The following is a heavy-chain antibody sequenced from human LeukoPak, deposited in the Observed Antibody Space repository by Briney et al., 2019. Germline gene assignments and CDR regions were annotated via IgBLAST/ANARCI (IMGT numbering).Heavy chain of an antibody. CDR1: GYTFTGYY. CDR2: IYPSNGDT. D-gene: IGHD4-23*01. J-gene: IGHJ4*02. CDR3: ARSNSIHEYFDF. V-gene: IGHV1-2*02. Sequence: ASVKVSCKASGYTFTGYYMHWVRQAPGQGLEWMGSIYPSNGDTNYAQKFQGRVTLTRDTSIRTAYMELSSLRSDDSAVFYCARSNSIHEYFDFWGQGSLVTVSS.